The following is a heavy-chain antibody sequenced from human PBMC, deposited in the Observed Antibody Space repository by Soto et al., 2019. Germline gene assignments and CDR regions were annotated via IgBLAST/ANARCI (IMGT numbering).Heavy chain of an antibody. CDR2: ISYDGSNK. CDR3: AKDSGLDY. V-gene: IGHV3-30*18. Sequence: QVQLVESGGGVVQPGRSLRLSCAASGFTFSSYGMHWVRQAPGKGLEWVAVISYDGSNKYYADSVKGRFTISRDNSKNTLYLQMNSLRAEDTAVYYCAKDSGLDYWGHGTLVTVSS. CDR1: GFTFSSYG. D-gene: IGHD3-10*01. J-gene: IGHJ4*01.